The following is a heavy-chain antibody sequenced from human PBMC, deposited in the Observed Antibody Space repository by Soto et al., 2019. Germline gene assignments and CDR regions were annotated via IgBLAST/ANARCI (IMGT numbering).Heavy chain of an antibody. Sequence: GGSLRLSCAASGFTFSSYSMSWVRQAPGKGLEWVSGFRTSGDGGTTYYADSVKGRFTISRDNSKNMLFLQMNSLRAEDTAIYYCAKEVNSGPGSQYFDYWGQGTLVTVSS. V-gene: IGHV3-23*01. D-gene: IGHD3-10*01. CDR3: AKEVNSGPGSQYFDY. J-gene: IGHJ4*02. CDR1: GFTFSSYS. CDR2: FRTSGDGGTT.